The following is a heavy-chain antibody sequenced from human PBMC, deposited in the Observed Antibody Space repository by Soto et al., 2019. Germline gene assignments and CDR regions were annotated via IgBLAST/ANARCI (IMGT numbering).Heavy chain of an antibody. V-gene: IGHV4-34*01. CDR3: ARKYYDILTCSFGNYYYYMDV. CDR2: INHSGST. J-gene: IGHJ6*03. D-gene: IGHD3-9*01. CDR1: GGSFSGYY. Sequence: PSETLSLTCAVYGGSFSGYYWSWIRQPPGKRLEWIGEINHSGSTNYNPSLKSRVTISVDTSKNQFSLKLSSVTAADTAVYYCARKYYDILTCSFGNYYYYMDVCAKGSSVTVSS.